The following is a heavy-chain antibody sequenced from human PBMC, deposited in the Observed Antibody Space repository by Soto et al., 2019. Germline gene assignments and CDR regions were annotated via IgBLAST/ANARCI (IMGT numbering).Heavy chain of an antibody. CDR2: IIPIFGTA. V-gene: IGHV1-69*01. J-gene: IGHJ5*02. D-gene: IGHD6-13*01. Sequence: QVQLVQSVAEVKNPGSSVKGSCNASGGTFSSYAISWVLQAPGQGHEWMGGIIPIFGTANYAQKFQGRVTITADESTRTAYMELSSLRSDDTAVYYCSFSSWFKGWFDPGGQGTRVTVSS. CDR1: GGTFSSYA. CDR3: SFSSWFKGWFDP.